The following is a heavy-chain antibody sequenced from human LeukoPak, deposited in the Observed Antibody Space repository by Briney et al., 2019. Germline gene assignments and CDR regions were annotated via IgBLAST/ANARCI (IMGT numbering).Heavy chain of an antibody. Sequence: GGSLRLSCAASEFYWMHWVRQAPGKGLEWVSGISWSSGSIGYADSVKGRFTISRDNAKNSLYLQMNSLRAEDTAVYYCASLPPITMVRDTDYWGQGTLVTVSS. CDR2: ISWSSGSI. D-gene: IGHD3-10*01. CDR1: EFYW. V-gene: IGHV3-9*01. CDR3: ASLPPITMVRDTDY. J-gene: IGHJ4*02.